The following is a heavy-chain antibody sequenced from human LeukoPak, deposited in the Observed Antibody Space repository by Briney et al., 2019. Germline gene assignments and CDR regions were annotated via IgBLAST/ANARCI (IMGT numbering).Heavy chain of an antibody. CDR3: ARAPYSSLYFFDY. Sequence: GGSLRLSCAASGFTVSSNFMGWVRQAPGKGLEWVSVIYSGGSTYYADSVKGRFTISRDNSKNTLYLQMNSLRAEDTAVYYCARAPYSSLYFFDYWGQGTLVTVSS. J-gene: IGHJ4*02. D-gene: IGHD6-13*01. V-gene: IGHV3-66*01. CDR1: GFTVSSNF. CDR2: IYSGGST.